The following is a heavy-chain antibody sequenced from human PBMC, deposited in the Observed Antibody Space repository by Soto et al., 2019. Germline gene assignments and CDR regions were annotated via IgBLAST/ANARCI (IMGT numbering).Heavy chain of an antibody. CDR3: ARESLKNYYDSGGDAFDI. CDR2: INSAGTST. J-gene: IGHJ3*02. CDR1: GFTFSDYW. V-gene: IGHV3-74*03. D-gene: IGHD3-22*01. Sequence: GGSLRLSCAASGFTFSDYWMHWVRQAAGKGLVWVSRINSAGTSTTYAASVLGRFTISRDNAKNTLYLQMNSLRAEDTALYYCARESLKNYYDSGGDAFDIWGQGTMVTVS.